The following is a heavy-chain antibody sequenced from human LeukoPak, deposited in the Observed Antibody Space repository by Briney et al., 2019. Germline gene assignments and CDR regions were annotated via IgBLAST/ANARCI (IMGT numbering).Heavy chain of an antibody. D-gene: IGHD4-17*01. CDR2: IFNSGRT. Sequence: SETLSLTCTVSGGSISNYYWGWIRQSPGKGLEWMAYIFNSGRTNYNPSLKSRVTISVDTSKNQFSLKLSSVTAADTAVYYCARREVTTSWYFDLWGRGTLVTVSS. CDR3: ARREVTTSWYFDL. J-gene: IGHJ2*01. V-gene: IGHV4-59*08. CDR1: GGSISNYY.